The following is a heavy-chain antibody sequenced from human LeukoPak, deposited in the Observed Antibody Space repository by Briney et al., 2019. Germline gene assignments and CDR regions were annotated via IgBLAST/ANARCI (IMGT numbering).Heavy chain of an antibody. J-gene: IGHJ4*02. CDR2: ISGSGGSA. D-gene: IGHD2-15*01. CDR3: AKDLSRLRGY. CDR1: GFTFSSYA. Sequence: GGSLRLSCAASGFTFSSYAMSWVRQAPGKGLEWVSAISGSGGSAYYADSVKGRSTISRDNSKNTLYLQMNSLRAEDTAVYYCAKDLSRLRGYWGQGTLVTVSS. V-gene: IGHV3-23*01.